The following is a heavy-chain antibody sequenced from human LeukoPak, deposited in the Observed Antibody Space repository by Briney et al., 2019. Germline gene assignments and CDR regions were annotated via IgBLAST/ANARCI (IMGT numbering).Heavy chain of an antibody. V-gene: IGHV4-39*01. CDR1: GGSISSSSYY. J-gene: IGHJ4*02. CDR3: ARTKYSSRPFDY. Sequence: SETLSLTCTVSGGSISSSSYYWGWIRQPPGKGLEWIGSIYYSGSTYYNPSLKSRVTISVDTSKNQFSLKLSSVTAADTAVYYCARTKYSSRPFDYWDQGTLVTVSS. CDR2: IYYSGST. D-gene: IGHD6-13*01.